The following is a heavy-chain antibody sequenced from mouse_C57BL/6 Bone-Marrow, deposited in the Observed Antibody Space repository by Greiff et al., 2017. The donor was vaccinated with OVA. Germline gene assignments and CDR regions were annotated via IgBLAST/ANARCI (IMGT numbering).Heavy chain of an antibody. CDR2: ISSGGSYT. V-gene: IGHV5-6*01. Sequence: EVKLQESGGDLVKPGGSLKLSCAASGFTFSSYGMSWVRQTPDKRLEWVATISSGGSYTYYPDSVKGRFTISRDNAKNTLYLQMSSLKSEDTAMYYCARHRVITTGYYAMDYWGQGTSVTVSS. CDR3: ARHRVITTGYYAMDY. D-gene: IGHD2-4*01. J-gene: IGHJ4*01. CDR1: GFTFSSYG.